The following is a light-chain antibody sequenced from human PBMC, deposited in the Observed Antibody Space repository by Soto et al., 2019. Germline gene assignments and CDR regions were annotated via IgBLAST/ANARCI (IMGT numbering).Light chain of an antibody. CDR1: QSVISNF. CDR2: GAS. Sequence: ENVLTQSPGTLSLSPGERAILSCRASQSVISNFLAWYQQKPGQAPRLLIYGASSRATGIPARFSGSGSGTDFTLTISRLEPEDFAVYYCLQYGSSPYTFGQGAKLEIK. V-gene: IGKV3-20*01. CDR3: LQYGSSPYT. J-gene: IGKJ2*01.